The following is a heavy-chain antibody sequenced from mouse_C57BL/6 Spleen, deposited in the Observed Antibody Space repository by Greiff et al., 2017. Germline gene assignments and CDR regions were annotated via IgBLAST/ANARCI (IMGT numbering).Heavy chain of an antibody. CDR2: IYPGDGDT. CDR1: GYAFSSSW. V-gene: IGHV1-82*01. Sequence: QVQLQQSGPELVKPGASVKISCKASGYAFSSSWMNWVKQRPGKGLEWIGRIYPGDGDTNYNGKFKGKATLTADKSSSTAYMQLSSLTSEASAFYFCARGGQWGNYGLLDYWGQGTTLTVSS. D-gene: IGHD2-1*01. J-gene: IGHJ2*01. CDR3: ARGGQWGNYGLLDY.